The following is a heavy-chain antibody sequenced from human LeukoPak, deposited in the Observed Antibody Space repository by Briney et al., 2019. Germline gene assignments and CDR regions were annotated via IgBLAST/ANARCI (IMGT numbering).Heavy chain of an antibody. V-gene: IGHV4-28*01. CDR3: ARHSRLDKSSLSWADY. D-gene: IGHD2-2*03. CDR1: GYSISSSNW. Sequence: KPSDTLSLTCAVSGYSISSSNWWGWIRQPPGKGLEWIGYIYYSGSTYYNPSLKSRVTMSVDTSKNQFSLKLSSVTAVDTAVYYCARHSRLDKSSLSWADYWGQGTLVTVSS. J-gene: IGHJ4*02. CDR2: IYYSGST.